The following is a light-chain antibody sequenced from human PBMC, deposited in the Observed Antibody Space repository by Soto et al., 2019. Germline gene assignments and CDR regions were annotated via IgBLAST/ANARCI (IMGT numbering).Light chain of an antibody. Sequence: QSVLTQPASVSGSPGRSITISCTGTSSDVENYNLVSWYQQHPGKAPKFMIYEVSKRPSGVSNRFSGSKSGNTASLTISGLQAEDEADYYCCSYGGSSTWVFGGGTQLTVL. V-gene: IGLV2-23*02. CDR1: SSDVENYNL. CDR3: CSYGGSSTWV. J-gene: IGLJ3*02. CDR2: EVS.